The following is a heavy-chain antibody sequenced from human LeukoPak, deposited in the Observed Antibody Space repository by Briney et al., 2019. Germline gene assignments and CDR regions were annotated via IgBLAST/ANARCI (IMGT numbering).Heavy chain of an antibody. CDR3: ARGNLMGNWFDP. J-gene: IGHJ5*02. CDR1: GASISSYY. Sequence: PSETLSLTCTVSGASISSYYWSWLRQPPGKGLEWIGYIYYSGSTNYNPSLKSRVTISVDTSKNQFSLKLNSVTAADTAVYYCARGNLMGNWFDPWGQGTLVTVSS. CDR2: IYYSGST. V-gene: IGHV4-59*01. D-gene: IGHD3-16*01.